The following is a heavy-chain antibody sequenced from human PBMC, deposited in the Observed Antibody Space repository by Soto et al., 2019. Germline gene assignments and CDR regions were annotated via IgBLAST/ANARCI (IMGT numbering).Heavy chain of an antibody. Sequence: QLQRQESGPGLVKPSETLSLTCTVSGASISSSTFYWGWIRQPPGKGLEWIGTVYYSGSAYYNPSLKSRLTISVDTSKNQFSLKLSSVTAADTALYYCVRHAPYRSGWANRNDYWRQGTLVTVSS. J-gene: IGHJ4*02. CDR1: GASISSSTFY. CDR3: VRHAPYRSGWANRNDY. CDR2: VYYSGSA. V-gene: IGHV4-39*01. D-gene: IGHD6-19*01.